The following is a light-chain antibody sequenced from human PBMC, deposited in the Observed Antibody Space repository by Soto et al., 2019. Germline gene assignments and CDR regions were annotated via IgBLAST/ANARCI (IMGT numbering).Light chain of an antibody. V-gene: IGKV3-20*01. CDR2: GAS. Sequence: EIVLTQSPGTLSLSPGERATLSCRASQSVASNYLAWYQQKPGQAPRVLIYGASSRAGGIPDRFSGSGSGTEFTLTISRLEPEDFAVYYCQQYGLSHTFGQGTKLEIK. CDR3: QQYGLSHT. CDR1: QSVASNY. J-gene: IGKJ2*01.